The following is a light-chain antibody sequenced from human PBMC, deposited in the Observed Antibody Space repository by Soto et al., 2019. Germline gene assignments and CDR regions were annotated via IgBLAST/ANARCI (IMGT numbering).Light chain of an antibody. CDR2: KAS. CDR3: QQYNFYSRT. J-gene: IGKJ1*01. Sequence: DIQMTQSPSTLSASVGDTVTITCRASQSISTWLAWYQQKPGKVPKLLIYKASSLQSGVPSRFSGIGSGTAFTLTISSLQPDDFATYYCQQYNFYSRTFGQGTKVEIK. V-gene: IGKV1-5*03. CDR1: QSISTW.